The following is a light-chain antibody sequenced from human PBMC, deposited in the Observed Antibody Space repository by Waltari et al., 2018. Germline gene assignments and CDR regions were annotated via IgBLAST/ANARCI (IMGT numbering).Light chain of an antibody. V-gene: IGLV2-11*01. CDR1: SSDIGCYDY. Sequence: QAALTQPRSVSGSPGQSVTISCTGTSSDIGCYDYVSWYQQHPGTAPKLMIYEVSKRPSGVSDRFSGSKSGNTASLTISGLQAEDEADYYCCSYAGRSIFYIFGAGTRLTVL. J-gene: IGLJ1*01. CDR2: EVS. CDR3: CSYAGRSIFYI.